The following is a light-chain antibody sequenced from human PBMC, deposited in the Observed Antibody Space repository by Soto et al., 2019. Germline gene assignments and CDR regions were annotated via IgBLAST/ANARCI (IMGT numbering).Light chain of an antibody. Sequence: DIVLTQPAGTLSLSPGERVTLSCRASQSVSSNYLAWYHQKPGQAPRLLVWRASIRATDMAARFSGSGSGTDFTLTISRLEPEDFAVYYCQQYGSSGTFGQGTKVDI. CDR1: QSVSSNY. V-gene: IGKV3-20*01. CDR2: RAS. CDR3: QQYGSSGT. J-gene: IGKJ1*01.